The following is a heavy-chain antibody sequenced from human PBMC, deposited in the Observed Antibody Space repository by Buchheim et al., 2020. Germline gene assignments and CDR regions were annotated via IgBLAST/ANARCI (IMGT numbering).Heavy chain of an antibody. V-gene: IGHV3-30*18. CDR3: AKSLWRGFYDNSGYSDY. Sequence: QAQLVESGGGVVQPGRSLRLSCAASGFTFSSYGMHWVRQAPGKGLEWVAVMSYDGSDKYYADSVKGRFTISRANSKNTLYLQMNSLRAEDTAVYYCAKSLWRGFYDNSGYSDYWGQGTL. CDR1: GFTFSSYG. CDR2: MSYDGSDK. J-gene: IGHJ4*02. D-gene: IGHD3-22*01.